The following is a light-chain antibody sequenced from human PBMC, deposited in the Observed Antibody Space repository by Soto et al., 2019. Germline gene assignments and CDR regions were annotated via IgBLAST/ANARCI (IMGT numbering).Light chain of an antibody. J-gene: IGKJ2*01. CDR3: QQYGDSPPT. CDR2: AAA. CDR1: QSVSSAF. Sequence: IVLTQSPGTLSLSPGERATLSCRASQSVSSAFFAWYQQKPGQPHRLLIYAAASRATGIPDRFSGSGSATDFTLTISRLEPEDFAVYYCQQYGDSPPTFGRGTKVEIK. V-gene: IGKV3-20*01.